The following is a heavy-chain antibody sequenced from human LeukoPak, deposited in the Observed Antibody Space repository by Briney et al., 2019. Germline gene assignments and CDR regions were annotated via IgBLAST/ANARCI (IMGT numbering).Heavy chain of an antibody. V-gene: IGHV4-61*02. CDR3: TRANGYGLIDY. J-gene: IGHJ4*02. D-gene: IGHD3-10*01. Sequence: KSSETLSLTCTVSGGSISSATYYWSWIRQPAGKGLEWIGRIYTGGSTNYNPSLKSRVTISVDTSKNQFSLKLSSVTAADTAMYYCTRANGYGLIDYWGQGTLVTVSS. CDR1: GGSISSATYY. CDR2: IYTGGST.